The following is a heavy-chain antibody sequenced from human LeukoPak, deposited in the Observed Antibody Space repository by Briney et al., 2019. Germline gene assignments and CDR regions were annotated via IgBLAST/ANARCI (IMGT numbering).Heavy chain of an antibody. Sequence: GGSLRLSCAASGFTFSTYGMTWVRQAPGKGLEWVSAISGSAATTFYADSVKGRFTISRDNSKNTLYLQMNSLRAEDTAVYYCARDKSKAGAADTRGHDAFDIWGQGTMVTVSS. V-gene: IGHV3-23*01. CDR1: GFTFSTYG. J-gene: IGHJ3*02. D-gene: IGHD6-13*01. CDR2: ISGSAATT. CDR3: ARDKSKAGAADTRGHDAFDI.